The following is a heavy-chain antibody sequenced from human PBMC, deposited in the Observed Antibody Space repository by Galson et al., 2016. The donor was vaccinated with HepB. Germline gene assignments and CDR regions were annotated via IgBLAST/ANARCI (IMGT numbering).Heavy chain of an antibody. CDR1: GGSISSSSYY. CDR2: IYYSGST. Sequence: SETLSLTCTVSGGSISSSSYYWGWIRQPPGKGLEWIGSIYYSGSTHYNPPLKSRVTISVDTSRTHFSLNLSSVTAADTAVYYCARTWELGTSGYFDYWGRGALVTVSS. V-gene: IGHV4-39*01. J-gene: IGHJ4*02. D-gene: IGHD1-7*01. CDR3: ARTWELGTSGYFDY.